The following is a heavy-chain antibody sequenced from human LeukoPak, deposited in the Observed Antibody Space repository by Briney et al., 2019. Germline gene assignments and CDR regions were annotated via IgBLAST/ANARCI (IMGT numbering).Heavy chain of an antibody. V-gene: IGHV1-2*02. J-gene: IGHJ6*02. Sequence: VSVKVSCKASGYTFTGYYMHWVRQAPGQGLEWMGWINPNSGGTNYAQKFQGRVTMTRDTSISTAYMGLSRLGSDDTAVYYCARDQSGSGWYFGYYYYGMDVWGQGTTVTVSS. CDR1: GYTFTGYY. D-gene: IGHD6-19*01. CDR3: ARDQSGSGWYFGYYYYGMDV. CDR2: INPNSGGT.